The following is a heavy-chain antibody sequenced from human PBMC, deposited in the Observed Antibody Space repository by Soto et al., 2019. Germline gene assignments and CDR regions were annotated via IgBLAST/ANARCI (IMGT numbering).Heavy chain of an antibody. CDR2: ISYDGSNK. V-gene: IGHV3-30-3*01. CDR1: GFTFSSYA. D-gene: IGHD3-22*01. Sequence: QVQLVESGGGVAQPGRSLRLSCAASGFTFSSYAMHWVRQAPGKGLEWVAVISYDGSNKYYADSVKGRFTISRDNSKNTLYLQMNSLRAEDTAVYYCARDRSSGLARSFDYWGQGTLVTVSS. J-gene: IGHJ4*02. CDR3: ARDRSSGLARSFDY.